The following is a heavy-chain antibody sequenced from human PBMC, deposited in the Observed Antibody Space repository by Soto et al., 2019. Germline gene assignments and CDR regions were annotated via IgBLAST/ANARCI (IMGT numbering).Heavy chain of an antibody. CDR3: ARVPFDY. CDR1: GGSISSSSYY. J-gene: IGHJ4*02. Sequence: PSETLSLTCTVSGGSISSSSYYWGWIRQPPGKGLEWIGYIYHSGSTYYNPPLKSRVTISVDRSKNQFSLKLSSVTAADTAVYYCARVPFDYWGQGTLVTVSS. CDR2: IYHSGST. V-gene: IGHV4-39*07.